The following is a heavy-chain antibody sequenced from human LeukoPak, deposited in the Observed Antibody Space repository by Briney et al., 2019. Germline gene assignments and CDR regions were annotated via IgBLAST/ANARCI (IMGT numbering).Heavy chain of an antibody. V-gene: IGHV3-30*03. D-gene: IGHD4-17*01. CDR3: ARPFPDYGDYGDNYYYGMDV. J-gene: IGHJ6*02. CDR1: GFTFSSFG. CDR2: ISYDGSNK. Sequence: GGSLRLSCAASGFTFSSFGIHWVRQAPGKGLEWVAVISYDGSNKYYADSVKGRFTISRDNSKNTLYLQMNSLRAEDTAVYYCARPFPDYGDYGDNYYYGMDVWGQGTTVTVSS.